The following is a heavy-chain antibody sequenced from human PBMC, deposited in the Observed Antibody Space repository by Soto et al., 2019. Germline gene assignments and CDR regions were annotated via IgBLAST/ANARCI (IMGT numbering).Heavy chain of an antibody. CDR3: ATPFPPNYYGSGSYPMDV. CDR1: GFTFSSYA. Sequence: EVQLLESGGGLVQPGGSLRLSCAASGFTFSSYAMSWVRQAPGKGLEWVSAISGSGGSTYYADSVKGRFTISRDNSKNTLYLQMNSPRAEDTAVYYCATPFPPNYYGSGSYPMDVWGKGTTVTVSS. V-gene: IGHV3-23*01. CDR2: ISGSGGST. D-gene: IGHD3-10*01. J-gene: IGHJ6*03.